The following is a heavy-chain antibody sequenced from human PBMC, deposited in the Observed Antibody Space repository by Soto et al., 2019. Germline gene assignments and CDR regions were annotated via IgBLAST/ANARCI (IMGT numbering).Heavy chain of an antibody. CDR1: GGTFSSYA. Sequence: SVKVSCKASGGTFSSYAISWVRQAPGQGLEWMGGIIPIFGTANYAQKFQGRVTITADESTSTAYMELSSLRSEDTAVYYCARAPGYYDTDWYFDLWGRGTLVTVSS. D-gene: IGHD3-22*01. V-gene: IGHV1-69*13. J-gene: IGHJ2*01. CDR3: ARAPGYYDTDWYFDL. CDR2: IIPIFGTA.